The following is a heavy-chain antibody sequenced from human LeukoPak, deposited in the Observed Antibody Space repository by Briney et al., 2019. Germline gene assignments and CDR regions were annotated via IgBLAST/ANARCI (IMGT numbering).Heavy chain of an antibody. J-gene: IGHJ2*01. V-gene: IGHV4-39*07. D-gene: IGHD6-13*01. Sequence: PSETLSLTCTVSGGSISSSSYYWGWIRQPPGKGLEWIGSIYYSGSTYYNPSLKSRVTISVDTSKNQFSLKLSSVTAADTAVYYCARGPWSSWVYDSRYFDLWGRGTLVTVSS. CDR1: GGSISSSSYY. CDR2: IYYSGST. CDR3: ARGPWSSWVYDSRYFDL.